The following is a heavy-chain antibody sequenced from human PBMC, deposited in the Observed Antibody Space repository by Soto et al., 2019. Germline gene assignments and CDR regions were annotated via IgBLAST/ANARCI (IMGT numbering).Heavy chain of an antibody. Sequence: GGSLRLSCAAPGFTFSSYSMSWVRQAPGKGLEWVSGFRTGGDDATTYYADSVKGRFTISRDNSKNMLFLQMNSLRAEDTAVYYCARDYYDSSGYYDYWGQGTLVTVSS. CDR2: FRTGGDDATT. CDR1: GFTFSSYS. D-gene: IGHD3-22*01. V-gene: IGHV3-23*01. J-gene: IGHJ4*02. CDR3: ARDYYDSSGYYDY.